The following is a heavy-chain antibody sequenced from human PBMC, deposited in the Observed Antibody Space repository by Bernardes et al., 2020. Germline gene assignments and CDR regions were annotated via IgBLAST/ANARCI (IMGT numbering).Heavy chain of an antibody. J-gene: IGHJ4*02. V-gene: IGHV1-2*04. CDR3: ATSGYDSAPFDY. D-gene: IGHD5-12*01. CDR2: INPNSGGT. Sequence: ASLKVSCKASGYTFTGYYMHWVRQAPGQGLEWMGWINPNSGGTNYAQKFQGWVTMTRDTSISTAYMELSRLRSDDTAVYYCATSGYDSAPFDYWGQGTLVTVSS. CDR1: GYTFTGYY.